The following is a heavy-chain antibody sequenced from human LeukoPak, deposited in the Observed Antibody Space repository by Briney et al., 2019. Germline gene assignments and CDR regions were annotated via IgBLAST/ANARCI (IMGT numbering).Heavy chain of an antibody. V-gene: IGHV3-7*01. Sequence: GGSLRLSCAASGFTFSGYWMSWDRQAPGKGLEWVANIKQDGSEKYYVDSVKGRFTISRDNAKNSLYLQMNSLRADDTAVYYCARDRVWTVLYWGQGTLVTVSS. J-gene: IGHJ4*02. CDR1: GFTFSGYW. CDR3: ARDRVWTVLY. D-gene: IGHD6-13*01. CDR2: IKQDGSEK.